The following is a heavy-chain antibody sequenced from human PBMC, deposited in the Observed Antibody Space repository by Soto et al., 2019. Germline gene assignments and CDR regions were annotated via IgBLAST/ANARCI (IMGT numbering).Heavy chain of an antibody. D-gene: IGHD4-17*01. Sequence: QVQLVESGGGVVQPGRSLRLSCAASGFTFSSYGMHWVRQAPGKGLEWVAVISYDGSNKYYADSVKGRFTISRDNSKNTLYLQMNSLRAEDTAVYYCAKDHLMITVTTVGYWGQGTLVTVSS. CDR1: GFTFSSYG. CDR3: AKDHLMITVTTVGY. V-gene: IGHV3-30*18. J-gene: IGHJ4*02. CDR2: ISYDGSNK.